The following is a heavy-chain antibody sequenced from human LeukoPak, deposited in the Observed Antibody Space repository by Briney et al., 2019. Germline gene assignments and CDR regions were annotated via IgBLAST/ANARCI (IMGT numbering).Heavy chain of an antibody. CDR1: GYSFTSYW. V-gene: IGHV5-51*01. J-gene: IGHJ6*03. CDR2: IYPGDSDT. Sequence: GESLKISCKGSGYSFTSYWIGWVRQMPGKGLEWMGIIYPGDSDTRYSPSFQGQVTISADKSSSTAYLQRSSLTASDTAMYYCARHPSGFLDYYYMDVWGRGTTVTVSS. D-gene: IGHD6-25*01. CDR3: ARHPSGFLDYYYMDV.